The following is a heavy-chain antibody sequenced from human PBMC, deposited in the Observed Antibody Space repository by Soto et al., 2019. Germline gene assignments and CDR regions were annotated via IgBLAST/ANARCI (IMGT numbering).Heavy chain of an antibody. J-gene: IGHJ4*02. Sequence: PGGSLRLSCAASGFTFSSYAMRWVRQAPGKGLEWVSSISDGGATTYYADSVKGRFTISRDNSKNTLYLQMNGLRAEDTAVYYCAKGIGYYYDYWGQGTLVTVSS. CDR2: ISDGGATT. V-gene: IGHV3-23*01. D-gene: IGHD3-22*01. CDR3: AKGIGYYYDY. CDR1: GFTFSSYA.